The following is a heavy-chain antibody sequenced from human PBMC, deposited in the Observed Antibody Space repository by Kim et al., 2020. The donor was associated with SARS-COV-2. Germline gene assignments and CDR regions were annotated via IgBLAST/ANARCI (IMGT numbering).Heavy chain of an antibody. CDR2: ISSSSSYT. J-gene: IGHJ5*02. CDR1: GFTFSDYY. D-gene: IGHD2-15*01. CDR3: ARVMVVAAFNNWFDP. V-gene: IGHV3-11*06. Sequence: GGSLRLSCAASGFTFSDYYMSWIRQAPGKGLEWVSYISSSSSYTNYADSVKGRFTISRDNAKNSLYLQMNSLRAEDTAVYYCARVMVVAAFNNWFDPWGQGTLVTVSS.